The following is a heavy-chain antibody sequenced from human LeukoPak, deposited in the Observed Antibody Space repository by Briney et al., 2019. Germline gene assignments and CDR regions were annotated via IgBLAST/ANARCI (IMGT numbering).Heavy chain of an antibody. Sequence: ASVKVSCKASGGIFSSYAISWVRQAPGQGREWMGRIIPILGIANYAQKFQGRVTITADKSTSTAYMDLSSLRSEDTAVYYCARDLPPYYFDYWGQGTLVTVSS. CDR1: GGIFSSYA. CDR3: ARDLPPYYFDY. CDR2: IIPILGIA. J-gene: IGHJ4*02. V-gene: IGHV1-69*04.